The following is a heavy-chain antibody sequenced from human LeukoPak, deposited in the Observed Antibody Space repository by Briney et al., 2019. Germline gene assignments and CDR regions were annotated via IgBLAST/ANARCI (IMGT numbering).Heavy chain of an antibody. Sequence: SETLSLTCAVSGGSISSGGYSWSWIRQPPGKDLEWIGYIYHSGSTYYNPSLKSRVTISVDRSKNQFSLKLSSVTAADTAVYYCARDRVAARWFDPWGQGTLVTVSS. CDR2: IYHSGST. CDR1: GGSISSGGYS. CDR3: ARDRVAARWFDP. D-gene: IGHD6-6*01. V-gene: IGHV4-30-2*01. J-gene: IGHJ5*02.